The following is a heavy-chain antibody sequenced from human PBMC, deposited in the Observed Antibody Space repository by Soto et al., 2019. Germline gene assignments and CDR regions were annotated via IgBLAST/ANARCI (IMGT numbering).Heavy chain of an antibody. V-gene: IGHV3-53*01. D-gene: IGHD4-17*01. CDR1: GFTVSSNY. CDR2: IYSGGST. Sequence: SLRLSCAASGFTVSSNYMSWVRQAPGKGLEWVSVIYSGGSTYYADSVKGRFTISRDNSKNTLYLQMNSLRAEDTAVYYCARDADYGDYVDYGMDVWGQGTTVAVSS. J-gene: IGHJ6*02. CDR3: ARDADYGDYVDYGMDV.